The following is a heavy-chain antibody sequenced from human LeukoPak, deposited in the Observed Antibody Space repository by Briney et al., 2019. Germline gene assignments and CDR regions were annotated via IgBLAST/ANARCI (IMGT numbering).Heavy chain of an antibody. Sequence: SETLSLTCTVSGGSISSYYWSWIRQPPGKGLEWIGYIYYSGSTNYNPSLKSRVTISVDTSKNQFSLKLSSVTAADTAVYYCARGWELRVLDWFDPWGQGTLVTVSS. CDR3: ARGWELRVLDWFDP. D-gene: IGHD1-26*01. J-gene: IGHJ5*02. CDR1: GGSISSYY. CDR2: IYYSGST. V-gene: IGHV4-59*01.